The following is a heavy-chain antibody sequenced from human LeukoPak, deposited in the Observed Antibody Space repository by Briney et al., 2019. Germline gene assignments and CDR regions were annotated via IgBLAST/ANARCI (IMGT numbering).Heavy chain of an antibody. J-gene: IGHJ6*03. V-gene: IGHV1-8*01. D-gene: IGHD3-3*01. Sequence: ASVKVSCKASGYTFTSYDINWVRQPTGQGLEWMGWMNPNSGNTGYAHKFQGRVTMTRNTSISTAYMELSSLRSEDTAVYYCARGSEPYDFWSGYYRYYYYYMDVWGKGTTVTVSS. CDR1: GYTFTSYD. CDR2: MNPNSGNT. CDR3: ARGSEPYDFWSGYYRYYYYYMDV.